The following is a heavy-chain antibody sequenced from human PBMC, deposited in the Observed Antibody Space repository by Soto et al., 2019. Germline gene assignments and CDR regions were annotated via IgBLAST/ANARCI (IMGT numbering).Heavy chain of an antibody. D-gene: IGHD6-13*01. CDR3: ATEGVAAAGTNWFDP. Sequence: SETLSLTCTVSGGSISSGDYYWSWIRQPQGKGLEWIGYIYYSGSTYYNPSLKSRVTISVDTSKNQISLKLSSGTAADTAVYYCATEGVAAAGTNWFDPWGQGTLLTVSS. V-gene: IGHV4-30-4*01. J-gene: IGHJ5*02. CDR2: IYYSGST. CDR1: GGSISSGDYY.